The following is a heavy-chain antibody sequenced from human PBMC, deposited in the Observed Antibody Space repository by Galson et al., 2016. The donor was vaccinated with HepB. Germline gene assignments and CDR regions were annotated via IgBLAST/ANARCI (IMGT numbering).Heavy chain of an antibody. CDR2: INPATSEI. Sequence: QSGAEVKKPGESLRISCTGSGYTFTNNWIGWVRQMPGKGLEWMGIINPATSEIRHSPSLQGQVTISVDKSINTAYLQWSSLKASDTAMYYCARQGWGTTNCHTVDSWGQGALLTVSS. CDR1: GYTFTNNW. CDR3: ARQGWGTTNCHTVDS. J-gene: IGHJ4*02. D-gene: IGHD2/OR15-2a*01. V-gene: IGHV5-51*01.